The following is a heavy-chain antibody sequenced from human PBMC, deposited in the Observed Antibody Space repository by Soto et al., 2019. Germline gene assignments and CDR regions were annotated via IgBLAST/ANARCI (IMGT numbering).Heavy chain of an antibody. Sequence: ASVKVSCKASGYTFTSYDINWVRQATGQGLEWMGWMNPNSGNTGYAQKFQGRVTMTRNTSISTAYMELSSLRSEDTAVYYCARGKTGYDYIWGRYRYTTDYWGQGTLVTVSS. CDR3: ARGKTGYDYIWGRYRYTTDY. CDR1: GYTFTSYD. V-gene: IGHV1-8*01. D-gene: IGHD3-16*02. J-gene: IGHJ4*02. CDR2: MNPNSGNT.